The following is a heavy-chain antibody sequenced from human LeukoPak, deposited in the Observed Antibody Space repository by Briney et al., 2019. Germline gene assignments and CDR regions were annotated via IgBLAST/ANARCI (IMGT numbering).Heavy chain of an antibody. CDR3: ARVGSSGQY. V-gene: IGHV3-30*03. J-gene: IGHJ4*02. D-gene: IGHD6-19*01. CDR2: ISYDGSKK. CDR1: GFTFSSYG. Sequence: PGRSLRLSCAASGFTFSSYGMHWVRQAPGKGLEWAAFISYDGSKKYYADSVKGRFTISRDNSKNTLYLQMNSLRAEDTAVYYCARVGSSGQYWGQGTLVTVSS.